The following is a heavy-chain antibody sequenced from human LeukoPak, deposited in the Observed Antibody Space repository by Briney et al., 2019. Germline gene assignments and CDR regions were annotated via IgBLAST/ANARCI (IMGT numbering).Heavy chain of an antibody. CDR3: ARGRRPRGYGSGSYYTNWFDP. J-gene: IGHJ5*02. CDR1: GGSFSGYY. Sequence: SETLSPTCAVYGGSFSGYYWSWIRQPPGKGLEWIGEINHSGSTNYNPSLKSRVTISVDTSKNQFSLKLSSVTAADTAVYYCARGRRPRGYGSGSYYTNWFDPWGQGTLVTVSS. D-gene: IGHD3-10*01. CDR2: INHSGST. V-gene: IGHV4-34*01.